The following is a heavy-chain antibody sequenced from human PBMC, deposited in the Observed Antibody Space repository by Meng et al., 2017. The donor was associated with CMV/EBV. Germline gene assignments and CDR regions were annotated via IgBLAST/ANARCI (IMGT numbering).Heavy chain of an antibody. Sequence: SETLSLTCTASGGSISSSSYYWGWIRQPPGKGLEWIGSIYYSGSTYYNPSLKSRVTTSVNTSKNQFSLKLSTVTAADTAVYYCARQGGGEWGDYWGQGTLVTVSS. J-gene: IGHJ4*02. CDR2: IYYSGST. CDR3: ARQGGGEWGDY. V-gene: IGHV4-39*01. D-gene: IGHD3-16*01. CDR1: GGSISSSSYY.